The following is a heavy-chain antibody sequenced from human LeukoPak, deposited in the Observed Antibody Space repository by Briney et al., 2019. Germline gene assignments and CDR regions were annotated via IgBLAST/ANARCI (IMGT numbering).Heavy chain of an antibody. V-gene: IGHV1-69*13. Sequence: SVKVSCKASGGTFSSYAISWVRQAPGQGLEWMGGIIPIFGTANYAQKFQGRVTITADESTSTAYMELSSLRSEDTAVYYCASTYSGYDGPRYWGQGTLVTVSS. D-gene: IGHD5-12*01. CDR2: IIPIFGTA. CDR3: ASTYSGYDGPRY. J-gene: IGHJ4*02. CDR1: GGTFSSYA.